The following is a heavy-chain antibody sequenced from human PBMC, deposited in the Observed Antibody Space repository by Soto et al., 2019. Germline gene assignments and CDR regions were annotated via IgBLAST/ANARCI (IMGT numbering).Heavy chain of an antibody. J-gene: IGHJ6*02. CDR1: GGSISSGGYS. CDR2: IYHSGST. V-gene: IGHV4-30-2*01. Sequence: LSLTCAVSGGSISSGGYSWSWIRQPPGKGLEWIGYIYHSGSTYYNPSLKSRVTISVDRSKNQFSLKLSSVTAADTAVYYCARAITKESNTYYDFWSGYPYYYYYGMDVWGQGTTVTVSS. CDR3: ARAITKESNTYYDFWSGYPYYYYYGMDV. D-gene: IGHD3-3*01.